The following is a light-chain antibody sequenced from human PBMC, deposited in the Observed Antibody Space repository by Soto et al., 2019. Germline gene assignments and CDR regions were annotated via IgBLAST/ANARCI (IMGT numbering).Light chain of an antibody. CDR1: QTVRNNY. CDR3: RQYYSYPRT. Sequence: EFVLTQSPGTLSLSPGERATLSRRASQTVRNNYLAWYQQKPGQAPRLLIFGAATRAADIPDRFSGSGSGTDFTLTISCLQSEDFATYYCRQYYSYPRTFGQGTKVDIK. J-gene: IGKJ1*01. CDR2: GAA. V-gene: IGKV3-20*01.